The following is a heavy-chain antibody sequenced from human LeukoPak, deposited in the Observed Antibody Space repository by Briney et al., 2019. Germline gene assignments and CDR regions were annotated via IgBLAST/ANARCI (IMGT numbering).Heavy chain of an antibody. Sequence: ASVKVSCKASGYTFTSYDINWVRQATGQGLEWMGWMNPNSGNTGYAQKFQGRVTMTRNTSISTAYMELSSLRSEDTAVYYCARGFYRGVRGVFWLGYWGQGTLVTVSS. CDR1: GYTFTSYD. D-gene: IGHD3-10*01. J-gene: IGHJ4*02. CDR2: MNPNSGNT. CDR3: ARGFYRGVRGVFWLGY. V-gene: IGHV1-8*01.